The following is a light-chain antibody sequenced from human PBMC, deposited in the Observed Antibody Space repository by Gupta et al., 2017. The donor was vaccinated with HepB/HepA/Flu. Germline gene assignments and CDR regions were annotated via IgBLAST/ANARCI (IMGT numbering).Light chain of an antibody. J-gene: IGLJ3*02. V-gene: IGLV1-51*01. Sequence: QSMFTQPPSVSAAPGQRVSISCSGGSSNIGSNYVSWYQQLPGTAPKLIIYDNRERPSGIPDRFSGSKSGTSATLGITGLQTGDEADYYCGTWDVSLSAGVFGGGTKLIVL. CDR3: GTWDVSLSAGV. CDR2: DNR. CDR1: SSNIGSNY.